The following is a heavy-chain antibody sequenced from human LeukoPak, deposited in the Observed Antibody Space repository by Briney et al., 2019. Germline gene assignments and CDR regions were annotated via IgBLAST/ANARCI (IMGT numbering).Heavy chain of an antibody. CDR2: IYYSGST. CDR1: GGSIRSYY. CDR3: ARRTFGGVIAY. J-gene: IGHJ4*02. Sequence: PSETLSLTCTVSGGSIRSYYWSWIRQPPGKGLEWIGYIYYSGSTNYNPSLKSRVTLSVDTSKNQFSLRLSSVTAADTAVYYCARRTFGGVIAYWGQGTLVTVSS. V-gene: IGHV4-59*12. D-gene: IGHD3-16*02.